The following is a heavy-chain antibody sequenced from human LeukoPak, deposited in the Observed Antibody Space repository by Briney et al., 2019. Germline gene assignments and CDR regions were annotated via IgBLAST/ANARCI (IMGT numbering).Heavy chain of an antibody. V-gene: IGHV1-69*05. D-gene: IGHD5-24*01. CDR3: ARAGATMASLDY. CDR1: GGTFSSYA. CDR2: IIPIFGTA. Sequence: GASVKVSCKASGGTFSSYAISWVRQAPGQGLEWMGGIIPIFGTANYAQKLQGRVTITTDESTSTAYMELSSLRSEDTAVYYCARAGATMASLDYWGQGTLVTVSS. J-gene: IGHJ4*02.